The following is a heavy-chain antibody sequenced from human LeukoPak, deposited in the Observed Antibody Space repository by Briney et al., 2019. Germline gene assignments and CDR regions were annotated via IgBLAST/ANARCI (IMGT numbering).Heavy chain of an antibody. V-gene: IGHV1-8*01. Sequence: ASVKVSCKASGYTFTSYDINWVRQATGQGLEWMGWMNPNSGNTGYAQKFQGRVTMTRNTSISTAYMELSSLISEDTAVYYCARVGLRYFDWLLSSSHDAFDIWGQGTMVTVSS. CDR1: GYTFTSYD. D-gene: IGHD3-9*01. CDR3: ARVGLRYFDWLLSSSHDAFDI. CDR2: MNPNSGNT. J-gene: IGHJ3*02.